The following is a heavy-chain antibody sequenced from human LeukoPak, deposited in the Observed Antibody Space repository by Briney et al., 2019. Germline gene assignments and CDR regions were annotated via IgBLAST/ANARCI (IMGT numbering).Heavy chain of an antibody. CDR2: IIPILGIA. V-gene: IGHV1-69*04. CDR1: GGTFSSYA. D-gene: IGHD6-13*01. J-gene: IGHJ4*02. Sequence: GASVKVSCKASGGTFSSYAISWVRQAPGQGLEWMGRIIPILGIANYAQKFQGRVTITADKSTSTPYMELSSLRSEDTAVYYCAAYSSSWYLDYWGQGTLVTVSS. CDR3: AAYSSSWYLDY.